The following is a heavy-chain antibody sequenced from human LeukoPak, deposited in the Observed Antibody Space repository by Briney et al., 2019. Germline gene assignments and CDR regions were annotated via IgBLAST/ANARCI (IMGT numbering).Heavy chain of an antibody. CDR2: ISAYNGNT. J-gene: IGHJ4*02. CDR1: GYTFTSYG. D-gene: IGHD4-17*01. V-gene: IGHV1-18*01. CDR3: ARALGVYGDYDFDY. Sequence: ASVKVSCKASGYTFTSYGISWVRQAPGQGLEWMGWISAYNGNTNYAQKLQGRVTMTTDTSTSTAYMELSSLRSEDTAVYYCARALGVYGDYDFDYWGQGTLVTVSS.